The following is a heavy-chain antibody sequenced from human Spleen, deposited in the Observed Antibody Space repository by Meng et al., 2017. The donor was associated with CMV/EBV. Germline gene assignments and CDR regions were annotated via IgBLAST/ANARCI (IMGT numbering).Heavy chain of an antibody. D-gene: IGHD6-13*01. Sequence: GGSLRLSCAASGFTFSSYWMHWVRQAPGKGLVWVSRINSDGNSTTYADSVKGRFTISRDNAKNSLYLQMNSLRAEDTALYYCAKGYSSSMIDYWGQGTLVTVSS. CDR2: INSDGNST. J-gene: IGHJ4*02. CDR1: GFTFSSYW. V-gene: IGHV3-74*01. CDR3: AKGYSSSMIDY.